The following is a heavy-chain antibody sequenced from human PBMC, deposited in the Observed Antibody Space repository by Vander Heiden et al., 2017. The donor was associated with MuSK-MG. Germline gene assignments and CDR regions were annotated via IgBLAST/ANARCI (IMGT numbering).Heavy chain of an antibody. J-gene: IGHJ3*02. Sequence: QVQLQQWGAGLLKPSETLSLTCAVYGGSFSGYYWSWIRQPPGKGLEWIGEINHSGSTNYNPSLKSRVTIAVDTSKNQFSLKLSSVTAADTAVYYCARGIQWLLGAFDIWGHGTLGTVAS. CDR1: GGSFSGYY. CDR2: INHSGST. V-gene: IGHV4-34*01. D-gene: IGHD6-19*01. CDR3: ARGIQWLLGAFDI.